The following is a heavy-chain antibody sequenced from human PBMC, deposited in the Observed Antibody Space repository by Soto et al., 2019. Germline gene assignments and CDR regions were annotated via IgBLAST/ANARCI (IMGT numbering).Heavy chain of an antibody. CDR1: GDTFTSYA. V-gene: IGHV1-3*01. D-gene: IGHD3-9*01. J-gene: IGHJ4*02. CDR3: ARGDMLFDY. CDR2: INAGKGNT. Sequence: ASVKVSGKASGDTFTSYAMHWVRQAPGQRLEWMGWINAGKGNTKDSQKFQGRVTITRDTSASTAYMAVSRLRTEDTAVYSCARGDMLFDYWGEGTLVTV.